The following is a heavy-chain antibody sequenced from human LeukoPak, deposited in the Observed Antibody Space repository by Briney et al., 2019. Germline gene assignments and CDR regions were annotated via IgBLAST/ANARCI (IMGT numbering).Heavy chain of an antibody. V-gene: IGHV1-69*05. CDR2: IIPVFGST. CDR3: ARVGRSRGALPNFYYYMDV. J-gene: IGHJ6*03. D-gene: IGHD1-26*01. Sequence: SVKVSCKASGDIFNSYSVSWVRQAPGQGLEWMGGIIPVFGSTNYAQKFEGRVTITTDQSPTTVYMELTSLTSEDTAVYYCARVGRSRGALPNFYYYMDVWGKGTTVTVSS. CDR1: GDIFNSYS.